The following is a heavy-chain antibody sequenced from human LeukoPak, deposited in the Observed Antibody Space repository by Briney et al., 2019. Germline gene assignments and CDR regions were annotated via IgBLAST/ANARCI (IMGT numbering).Heavy chain of an antibody. V-gene: IGHV1-8*01. CDR3: ARGTLYYDFWCGYLDV. J-gene: IGHJ6*03. CDR2: MNPNSGNT. CDR1: GYTFTSYD. D-gene: IGHD3-3*01. Sequence: ASVKVSCKASGYTFTSYDINWVRQATGQGLEWMGWMNPNSGNTGYAQKFQGRVTMTRNTSISTAYMELSSLRSEDTAVYYCARGTLYYDFWCGYLDVWGKGTPVTVSS.